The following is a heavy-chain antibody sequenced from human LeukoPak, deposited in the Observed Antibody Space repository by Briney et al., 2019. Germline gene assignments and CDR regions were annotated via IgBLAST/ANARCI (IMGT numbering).Heavy chain of an antibody. D-gene: IGHD6-13*01. CDR1: GDSINNYY. V-gene: IGHV4-59*08. CDR3: ARLDIAAAGTFDY. CDR2: IYYSGST. Sequence: ETLSLTCTVSGDSINNYYWSWIRQPPGKGLEWIGYIYYSGSTNYNPSLKSRVTISVDTSKNQFSLKLSSVTAADTAVYYCARLDIAAAGTFDYWGQGTLVTVSS. J-gene: IGHJ4*02.